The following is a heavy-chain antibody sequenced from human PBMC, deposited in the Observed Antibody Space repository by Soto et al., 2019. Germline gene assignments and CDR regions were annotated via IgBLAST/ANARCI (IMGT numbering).Heavy chain of an antibody. J-gene: IGHJ3*02. CDR2: ISSSSSYI. Sequence: GGSLRLSCAASGFTFSSYSMNWVRQAPGKGLEWVSSISSSSSYIYYADSVKGRFTISRDNAKNSLYLQMNSLRAEDTAVYYCARGPLEPPDAFDIWGQGTMVTVSS. CDR1: GFTFSSYS. V-gene: IGHV3-21*01. CDR3: ARGPLEPPDAFDI.